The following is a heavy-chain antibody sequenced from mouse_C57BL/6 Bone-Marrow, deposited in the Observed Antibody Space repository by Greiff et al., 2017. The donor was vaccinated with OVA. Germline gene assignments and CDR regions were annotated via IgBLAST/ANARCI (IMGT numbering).Heavy chain of an antibody. D-gene: IGHD2-4*01. CDR3: TRSPFYDYEGY. J-gene: IGHJ2*01. CDR2: IDPETGGT. CDR1: GYTFTDYE. V-gene: IGHV1-15*01. Sequence: QVQLQQSGAELVRPGASVTLSCKASGYTFTDYEMHWVKQTPVHGLEWIGAIDPETGGTAYNQKFKGKAILTADKSSSTAYMELRSLTSEDSAVYYCTRSPFYDYEGYWGQSTTLTVSS.